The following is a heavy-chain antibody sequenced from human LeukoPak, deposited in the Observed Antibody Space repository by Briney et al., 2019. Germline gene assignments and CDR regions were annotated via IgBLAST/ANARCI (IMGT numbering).Heavy chain of an antibody. D-gene: IGHD6-19*01. V-gene: IGHV3-23*01. CDR1: GFSFSSYA. CDR3: AKLYSSGWSHFDY. J-gene: IGHJ4*02. Sequence: PGGSLRLSCAASGFSFSSYAMSWVRQAPGKGLEWVSPISGSGGSTYYADSVKGRFTISRDNSKNTLYLQMNSLRAEDTAVYYCAKLYSSGWSHFDYWGQGTLVTVSS. CDR2: ISGSGGST.